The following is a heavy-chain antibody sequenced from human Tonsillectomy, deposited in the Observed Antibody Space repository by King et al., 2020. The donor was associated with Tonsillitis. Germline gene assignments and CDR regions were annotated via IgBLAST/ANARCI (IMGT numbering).Heavy chain of an antibody. Sequence: VQLVESGGGLVQPGGSLRLSCAASGFTFSSYEMNWVRQAPGRGLEWVSYISSSGSTIYYAASVQGRFTISRDNAKNSLYLQMNSLRAEDTAVYYCARAPSKLRFLEWLGPYYDYMDVWGKGTTVTVSS. J-gene: IGHJ6*03. CDR1: GFTFSSYE. CDR2: ISSSGSTI. V-gene: IGHV3-48*03. D-gene: IGHD3-3*01. CDR3: ARAPSKLRFLEWLGPYYDYMDV.